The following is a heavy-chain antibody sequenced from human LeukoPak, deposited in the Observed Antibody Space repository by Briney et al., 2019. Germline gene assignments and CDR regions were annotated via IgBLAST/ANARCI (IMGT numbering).Heavy chain of an antibody. J-gene: IGHJ6*02. CDR3: ASRIGRYLYYFGMDV. Sequence: SETLSLTCAVYGGPFSHYYWTWIRQPPGKGLEWIGEINESGCTNYDPSLKSRVTISVDTSKTHFSLNLTSVTAADTAVYYCASRIGRYLYYFGMDVWGQGTTVTVSS. CDR1: GGPFSHYY. CDR2: INESGCT. D-gene: IGHD1-26*01. V-gene: IGHV4-34*01.